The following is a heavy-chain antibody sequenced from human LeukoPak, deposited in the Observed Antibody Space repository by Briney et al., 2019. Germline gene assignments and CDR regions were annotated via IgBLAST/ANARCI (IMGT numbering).Heavy chain of an antibody. CDR3: ARSVYYSDTSGHNDY. Sequence: PSETLSLTCTVSGGSISSYYWGWIRQPPGKGLEWVGTIYYTGSTYFNPSLKSRVTLSIDTSKNQFSLKLSSVTAADTAVYYCARSVYYSDTSGHNDYWGQGTRVTVSS. J-gene: IGHJ4*02. CDR1: GGSISSYY. V-gene: IGHV4-39*01. D-gene: IGHD3-22*01. CDR2: IYYTGST.